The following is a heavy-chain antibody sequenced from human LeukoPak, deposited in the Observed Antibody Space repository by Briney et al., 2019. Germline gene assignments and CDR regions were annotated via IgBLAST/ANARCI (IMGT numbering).Heavy chain of an antibody. V-gene: IGHV3-53*01. J-gene: IGHJ3*02. CDR2: MYSDGKT. CDR3: TRSEFTAPTADAFDI. Sequence: QPGESLRLSCAIYGLSVQNIYMSWVRQAPGKGLEWVSVMYSDGKTFYAESVKGRFTISRDTSMNTLSLQMTSLRVEDTAVYYCTRSEFTAPTADAFDIWGQGTPVTVSS. D-gene: IGHD1-26*01. CDR1: GLSVQNIY.